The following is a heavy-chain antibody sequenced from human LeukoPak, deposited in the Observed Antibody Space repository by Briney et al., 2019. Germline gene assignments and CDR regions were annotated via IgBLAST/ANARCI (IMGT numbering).Heavy chain of an antibody. CDR2: MNPNSGNT. Sequence: GASVKVSCKASGYTFTSYDINWVRQATGQGLGWVGWMNPNSGNTGYAQKFQGRVTMTRNTSISTAYMELSSLRSEDTAVYYCAGATDTGAFDIWGQGTMVTVSS. CDR3: AGATDTGAFDI. D-gene: IGHD5-18*01. CDR1: GYTFTSYD. V-gene: IGHV1-8*01. J-gene: IGHJ3*02.